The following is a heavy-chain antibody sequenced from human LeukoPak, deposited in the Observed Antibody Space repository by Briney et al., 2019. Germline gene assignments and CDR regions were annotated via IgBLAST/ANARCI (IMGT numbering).Heavy chain of an antibody. V-gene: IGHV1-18*01. CDR3: ARDKLDAEGVCYGY. CDR2: ISAYNGNT. Sequence: ASVKVSCKASGYTFTSYGISGVRQAPGQGLEWMGWISAYNGNTNYAQKLQGRVTMTTDTSTSTAYMELRSLRSDDTAVYYCARDKLDAEGVCYGYWGQGTLVTVSS. D-gene: IGHD2-8*01. CDR1: GYTFTSYG. J-gene: IGHJ4*02.